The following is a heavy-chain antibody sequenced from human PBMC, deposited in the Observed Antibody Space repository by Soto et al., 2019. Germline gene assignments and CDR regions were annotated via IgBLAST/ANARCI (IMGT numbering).Heavy chain of an antibody. Sequence: ASVKVSCKASGYTFTSYAMHWARQAPGQRLEWMGWINVGNGNTKYSQKFQGRVTITRDTSASTAYMELSSLRSEDTAVYYCARSIVVVTAADYWGQGTLVTVSS. D-gene: IGHD2-21*02. CDR1: GYTFTSYA. CDR3: ARSIVVVTAADY. V-gene: IGHV1-3*01. CDR2: INVGNGNT. J-gene: IGHJ4*02.